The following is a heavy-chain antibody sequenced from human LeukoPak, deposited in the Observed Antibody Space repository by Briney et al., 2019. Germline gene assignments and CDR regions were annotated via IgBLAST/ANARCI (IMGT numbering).Heavy chain of an antibody. CDR3: ARALIRFSLVESLGY. J-gene: IGHJ4*02. CDR2: IIPIFGTA. Sequence: ASVKVSCKASGGTFSSYAISWVRQAPGQGLEWMGGIIPIFGTATYAQKFQGRVTITTDESTSTAYMELSSLRSEDTAVYYCARALIRFSLVESLGYWGQGTLVTVSS. D-gene: IGHD2-21*01. CDR1: GGTFSSYA. V-gene: IGHV1-69*05.